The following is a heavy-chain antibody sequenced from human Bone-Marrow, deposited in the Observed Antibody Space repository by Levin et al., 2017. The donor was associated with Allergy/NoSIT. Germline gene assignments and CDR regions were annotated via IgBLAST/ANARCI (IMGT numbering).Heavy chain of an antibody. D-gene: IGHD6-13*01. Sequence: LSLPCAVSGFTLRTYAMGWVRPSPGKGLEWVSTIKKTGDTHYADSVKGRFTISRDTSKSSLFLQMNNLGDEDTAVYYCARAVGSIDPFDIWGQGTMVTVSS. CDR2: IKKTGDT. CDR3: ARAVGSIDPFDI. J-gene: IGHJ3*02. CDR1: GFTLRTYA. V-gene: IGHV3-23*01.